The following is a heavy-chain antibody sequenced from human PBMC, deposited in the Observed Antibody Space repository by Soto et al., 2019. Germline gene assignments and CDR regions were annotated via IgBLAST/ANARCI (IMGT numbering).Heavy chain of an antibody. CDR3: ARDNKVSKGYGMDV. CDR2: IHSSGTF. Sequence: SETLSLTCTVSNGSISGSYWSWVRQPAGKRLEWIGRIHSSGTFNYNPSLKSRVTVSVDTSKNQVSLKLSSVTAADTAVYFCARDNKVSKGYGMDVWGQGTTVTVSS. V-gene: IGHV4-4*07. CDR1: NGSISGSY. J-gene: IGHJ6*02.